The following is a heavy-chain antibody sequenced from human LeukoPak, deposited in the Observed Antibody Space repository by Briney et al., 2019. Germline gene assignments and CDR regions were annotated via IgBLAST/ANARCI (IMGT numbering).Heavy chain of an antibody. CDR3: ARHLGIAARIFDY. V-gene: IGHV4-39*01. CDR2: IYYSGST. D-gene: IGHD6-6*01. Sequence: SETLSLTCTVSGGSISSSSYYWGWIRQPPGKGLEWIGSIYYSGSTYYNPSLKSRVTISVDTSKNQFSLKLSSVTAADTAVYYCARHLGIAARIFDYWGQGTLVTVSS. J-gene: IGHJ4*02. CDR1: GGSISSSSYY.